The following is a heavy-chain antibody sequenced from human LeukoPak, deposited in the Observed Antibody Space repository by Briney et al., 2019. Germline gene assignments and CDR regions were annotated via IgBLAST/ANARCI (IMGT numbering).Heavy chain of an antibody. J-gene: IGHJ3*02. CDR1: GFTFSSYS. V-gene: IGHV3-21*01. Sequence: GGSLRLSCAASGFTFSSYSMNWVRQAPGKGLEWVSSISSSSNYIYYADSVKGRFTISRDNAKNSLYLQMNSLRAEDTAVYYCARDPSSGRWGSGFDMWGQGTMVTVSS. CDR3: ARDPSSGRWGSGFDM. D-gene: IGHD6-19*01. CDR2: ISSSSNYI.